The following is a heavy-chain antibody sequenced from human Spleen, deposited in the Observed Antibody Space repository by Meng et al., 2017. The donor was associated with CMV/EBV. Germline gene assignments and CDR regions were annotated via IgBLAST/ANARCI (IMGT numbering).Heavy chain of an antibody. D-gene: IGHD2-2*01. CDR1: KFTFSKYW. Sequence: GGSLRLSCAASKFTFSKYWMSWVRQAPGKGLEWVANIKQNGSEKYYVDSVKGRFTIFRDNAKNSLYLQMSSVRAEDTAVYYCARATTAVVPAAVSYWGQGTLVTVSS. CDR3: ARATTAVVPAAVSY. CDR2: IKQNGSEK. J-gene: IGHJ4*02. V-gene: IGHV3-7*01.